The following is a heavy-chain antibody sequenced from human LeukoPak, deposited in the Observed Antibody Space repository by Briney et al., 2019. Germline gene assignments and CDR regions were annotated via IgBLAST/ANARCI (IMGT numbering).Heavy chain of an antibody. Sequence: GGSLRLSCAASGFTFSNAWMSWVRQAPGKGLEWVSVISGSGGSTYYADSVKGRFSISRDKSKNTLYLQMNSLRVEDTAVYYCAKMSGSYGNYFDYWGQGTLVTVSS. CDR1: GFTFSNAW. D-gene: IGHD1-26*01. CDR3: AKMSGSYGNYFDY. J-gene: IGHJ4*02. V-gene: IGHV3-23*01. CDR2: ISGSGGST.